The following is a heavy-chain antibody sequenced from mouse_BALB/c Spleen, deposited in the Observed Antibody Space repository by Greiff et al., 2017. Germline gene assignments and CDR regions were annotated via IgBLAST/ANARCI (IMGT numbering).Heavy chain of an antibody. J-gene: IGHJ2*01. Sequence: DVHLVESGGGLVQPGGSLKLSCAASGFTFSSYGMSWVRQTPDKRLELVATINSNGGSTYYPDSVKGRFTISRDNAKNTLYLQMSSLKSEDTAMYYCAKAYYRREDYFDYWGQGTTLTVSS. V-gene: IGHV5-6-3*01. CDR3: AKAYYRREDYFDY. CDR1: GFTFSSYG. D-gene: IGHD2-14*01. CDR2: INSNGGST.